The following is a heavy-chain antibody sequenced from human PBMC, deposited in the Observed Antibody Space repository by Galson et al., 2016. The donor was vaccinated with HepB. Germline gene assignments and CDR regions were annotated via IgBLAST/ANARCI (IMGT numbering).Heavy chain of an antibody. V-gene: IGHV3-30*18. CDR1: GFTFENYG. CDR3: AKVSDYHDSSGLFDY. Sequence: SLRLSCAVRGFTFENYGMHWVRQAPGKGPEWLSLISHEGANKYYADSVKVRFTISRDNSENTLYLQMNSLRPEDTAVYYCAKVSDYHDSSGLFDYWGQGTQVTVSS. D-gene: IGHD3-22*01. CDR2: ISHEGANK. J-gene: IGHJ4*02.